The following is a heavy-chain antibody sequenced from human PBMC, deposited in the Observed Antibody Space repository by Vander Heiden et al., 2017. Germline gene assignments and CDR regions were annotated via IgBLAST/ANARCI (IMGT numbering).Heavy chain of an antibody. J-gene: IGHJ4*02. Sequence: EVQLLESGGGLVQPGGSLRPSCAASGFTFSSYAMSWVRQAPGKGLGWVSAISGSGGSTYYADSVKGRFTISRDNSKNTLYLQMNSLRAEDTAVYYCAKDLGGSSDYFDYWGQGTLVTVSS. CDR2: ISGSGGST. CDR3: AKDLGGSSDYFDY. D-gene: IGHD1-26*01. CDR1: GFTFSSYA. V-gene: IGHV3-23*01.